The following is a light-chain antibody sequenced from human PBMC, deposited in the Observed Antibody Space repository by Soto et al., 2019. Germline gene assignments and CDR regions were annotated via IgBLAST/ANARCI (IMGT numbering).Light chain of an antibody. CDR1: QNINAW. J-gene: IGKJ1*01. V-gene: IGKV1-5*01. CDR2: DAS. CDR3: QHYSLYSPWT. Sequence: DIHLTQSPSSLSVSVGDRVTITCRTSQNINAWLAWYHQRPGQAPKLLIYDASTVQSGIPSRFSGSGSGTEFTLTISSLQPDDSATYYCQHYSLYSPWTFGQGTKVEIK.